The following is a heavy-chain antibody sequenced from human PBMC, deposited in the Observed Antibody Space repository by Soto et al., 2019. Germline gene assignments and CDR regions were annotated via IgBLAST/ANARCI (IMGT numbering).Heavy chain of an antibody. J-gene: IGHJ3*02. CDR3: ARDLSDDSNSFDAFDI. CDR1: GGFVSSGSHY. D-gene: IGHD1-1*01. V-gene: IGHV4-61*01. Sequence: QVQLQESGPGLVKPSDTLSLTCTVSGGFVSSGSHYWSWIRQPPGKGLEWIAYISHTGSTNYNPSVKSRVTISVDMSKNQFSLRLDSVTAADTAVYYCARDLSDDSNSFDAFDIWGQGTMVTVSS. CDR2: ISHTGST.